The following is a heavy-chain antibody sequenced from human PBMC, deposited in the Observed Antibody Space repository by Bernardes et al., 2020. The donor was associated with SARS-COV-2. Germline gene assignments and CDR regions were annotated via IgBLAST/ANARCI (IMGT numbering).Heavy chain of an antibody. CDR1: GFPFISFA. CDR3: AKPGTDF. D-gene: IGHD1-1*01. Sequence: GGSLKLSCAASGFPFISFAMSWVRQAPGKGLEWVSVISGSGGRTYYADSVKGRFTISRDNSKNTLFLQMNSLRAEDTAVYYCAKPGTDFWGQGTLVTVSS. V-gene: IGHV3-23*01. J-gene: IGHJ4*02. CDR2: ISGSGGRT.